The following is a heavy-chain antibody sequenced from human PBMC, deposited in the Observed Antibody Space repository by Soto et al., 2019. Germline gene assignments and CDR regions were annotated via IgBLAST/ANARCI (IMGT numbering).Heavy chain of an antibody. CDR3: SKGDLADVYWFVP. CDR2: IKQDESEK. J-gene: IGHJ5*02. D-gene: IGHD3-16*01. Sequence: GGSLRLSCAASGFTFSRYWMSWVRQAPGKGLEWVANIKQDESEKYYVESVKGRFTISRDNAKNSMYLQMNSLRAEDTAVYYCSKGDLADVYWFVPWRQGTLVTVSS. CDR1: GFTFSRYW. V-gene: IGHV3-7*01.